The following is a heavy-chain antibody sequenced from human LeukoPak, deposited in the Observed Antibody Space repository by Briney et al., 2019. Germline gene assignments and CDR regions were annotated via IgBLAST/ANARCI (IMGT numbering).Heavy chain of an antibody. Sequence: AGSLRLSCAASGFTFSSQAMSWVRQAPGKGLEWVSAISGSGGSTYYAASVKGRFTISRDNSKNTLYLQMNSLRAEDTAVYYCAKSHYGILTGHDYWGEGTLVTVSS. J-gene: IGHJ4*02. CDR2: ISGSGGST. CDR3: AKSHYGILTGHDY. D-gene: IGHD3-9*01. V-gene: IGHV3-23*01. CDR1: GFTFSSQA.